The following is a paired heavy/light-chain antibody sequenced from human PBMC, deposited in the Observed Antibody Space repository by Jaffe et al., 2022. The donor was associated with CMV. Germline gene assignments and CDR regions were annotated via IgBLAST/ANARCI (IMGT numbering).Light chain of an antibody. Sequence: DIQMTQSPSTLSASVGDRVTITCRASQDISSWLAWFQQKPGKAPNLLIYKASSLESGVPSRFSGSGSGAEFTLTISSLQPDDFATYYCQQYNSYPYTFGRGTKLEI. CDR2: KAS. CDR1: QDISSW. V-gene: IGKV1-5*03. J-gene: IGKJ2*01. CDR3: QQYNSYPYT.
Heavy chain of an antibody. CDR1: GFTVSSNY. CDR2: IHSGGAT. J-gene: IGHJ6*03. CDR3: ARALSGSAWYEVDYYYMDV. V-gene: IGHV3-66*01. D-gene: IGHD6-13*01. Sequence: EVQLVESGGGLVQPGGSLRLSCAASGFTVSSNYMSWVRQAPGKGLEWVSLIHSGGATYYSDSVKGRFTISRDNSKNTLYLQMNSLRAEDTAVFYCARALSGSAWYEVDYYYMDVWGKGTPVTVSS.